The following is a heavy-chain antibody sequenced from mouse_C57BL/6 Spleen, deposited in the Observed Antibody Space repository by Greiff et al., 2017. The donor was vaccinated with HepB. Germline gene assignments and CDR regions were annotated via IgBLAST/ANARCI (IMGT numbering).Heavy chain of an antibody. D-gene: IGHD2-5*01. Sequence: VQLKESGPELVKPGDSVKISCKASGYSFTGYFMNWVMQSHGKSLEWIGRINPYNGDTFYNQKFKGKATLTVDKSSSTAHMELRRLTSEDSAVYYCARDYSNYFDYWGQGTTLTVSS. CDR2: INPYNGDT. V-gene: IGHV1-20*01. CDR1: GYSFTGYF. J-gene: IGHJ2*01. CDR3: ARDYSNYFDY.